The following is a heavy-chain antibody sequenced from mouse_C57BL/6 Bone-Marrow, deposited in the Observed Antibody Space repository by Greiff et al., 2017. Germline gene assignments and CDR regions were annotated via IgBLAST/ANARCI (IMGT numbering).Heavy chain of an antibody. CDR1: GYTFTDYY. D-gene: IGHD2-12*01. Sequence: QVQLKESGPELVKPGASVKISCKASGYTFTDYYINWVKQRPGQGLEWIGWIFPGSGSTYYNEKFKGKATLTVDKSSSTAYMWLSSLTSEDSAVYLCARSYDRWYFDVWGTGTTVTVSS. CDR2: IFPGSGST. J-gene: IGHJ1*03. V-gene: IGHV1-75*01. CDR3: ARSYDRWYFDV.